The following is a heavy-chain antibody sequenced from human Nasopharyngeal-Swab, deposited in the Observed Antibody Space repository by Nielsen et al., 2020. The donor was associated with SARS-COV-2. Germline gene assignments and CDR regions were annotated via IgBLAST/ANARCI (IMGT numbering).Heavy chain of an antibody. CDR2: IVGSGDNSGSGGST. D-gene: IGHD3-16*01. J-gene: IGHJ4*02. V-gene: IGHV3-23*01. CDR3: AKDLRGHYFF. Sequence: WIRQPPGKGLEWVAAIVGSGDNSGSGGSTYYADSVKGRFTISRDNSKNTLSLQMNSLRAEDTAVYYCAKDLRGHYFFWGQGTLVTVSS.